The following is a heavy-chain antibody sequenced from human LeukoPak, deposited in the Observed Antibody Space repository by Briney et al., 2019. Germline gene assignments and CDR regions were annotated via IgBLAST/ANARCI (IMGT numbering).Heavy chain of an antibody. Sequence: GGSLRLSCAASGFTFSDHYMDWVRQAPGKGLEWVGRTRNKANSYTTEYAASVKGRFTISRDDSKNSLYLQMNSLKTEDTAVYYCARDRRTYSGSFYFDYWGQGTLVTVSS. CDR3: ARDRRTYSGSFYFDY. J-gene: IGHJ4*02. CDR1: GFTFSDHY. CDR2: TRNKANSYTT. D-gene: IGHD1-26*01. V-gene: IGHV3-72*01.